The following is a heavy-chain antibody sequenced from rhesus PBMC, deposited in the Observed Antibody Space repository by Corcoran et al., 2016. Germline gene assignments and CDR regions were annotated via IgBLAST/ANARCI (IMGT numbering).Heavy chain of an antibody. Sequence: QVRLQESGPGLVKPSEPLSLTCTVSVGPISSTNWWSCIRQSPGKGLEWIGNIACSSGATYYNPSLKSRVTISTDTSKNQFSLKLSSVTAADTAVYYCVRTVGTVTHWYFDLWGPGTPITISS. CDR3: VRTVGTVTHWYFDL. J-gene: IGHJ2*01. D-gene: IGHD5-24*01. CDR2: IACSSGAT. V-gene: IGHV4-65*02. CDR1: VGPISSTNW.